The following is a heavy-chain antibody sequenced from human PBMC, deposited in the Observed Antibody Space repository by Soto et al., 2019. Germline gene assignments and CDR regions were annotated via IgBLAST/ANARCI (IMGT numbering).Heavy chain of an antibody. J-gene: IGHJ4*02. D-gene: IGHD2-15*01. V-gene: IGHV1-69*12. CDR3: ARGRYCSGGSCYSPLFDY. Sequence: QVQLVQSGAEVKKPGSSVKVSCKASGGTFSSYAISWVRQAPGQGLEWMGGIIPIFGTANYAQKFQGRVTITADESTSTAYMELSSLRSEDTAVYYCARGRYCSGGSCYSPLFDYWGRGTLVTVSS. CDR2: IIPIFGTA. CDR1: GGTFSSYA.